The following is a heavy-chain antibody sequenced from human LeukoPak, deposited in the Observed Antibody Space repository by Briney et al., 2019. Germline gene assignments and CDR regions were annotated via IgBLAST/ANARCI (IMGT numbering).Heavy chain of an antibody. D-gene: IGHD3-3*01. CDR3: VTGYYEPFDN. CDR2: ISDTGET. J-gene: IGHJ4*02. CDR1: GASLSSYY. Sequence: PSETLSLTCNVSGASLSSYYWGWIRQSPGKGLEWLGYISDTGETDYNPSLKSRGTLSLDMSKNQFSLRLTSVTAADTAVYYCVTGYYEPFDNWGQGTLVFVSS. V-gene: IGHV4-59*01.